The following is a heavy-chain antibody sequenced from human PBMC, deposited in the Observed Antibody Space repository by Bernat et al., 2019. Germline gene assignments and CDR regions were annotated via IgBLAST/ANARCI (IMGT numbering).Heavy chain of an antibody. V-gene: IGHV3-23*01. CDR1: GFTFSSYA. J-gene: IGHJ3*02. CDR2: ISRSGGST. CDR3: AKVLGSGSYLAFDI. Sequence: EVQLLESGGGLVQPGGSLRLSCAASGFTFSSYAMSWVRQAPGKGLEWVSTISRSGGSTYYADSVKGRFTISKDNSKNTLFLQMNSLRAEDTALYYCAKVLGSGSYLAFDIWGQGTVVTVSS. D-gene: IGHD1-26*01.